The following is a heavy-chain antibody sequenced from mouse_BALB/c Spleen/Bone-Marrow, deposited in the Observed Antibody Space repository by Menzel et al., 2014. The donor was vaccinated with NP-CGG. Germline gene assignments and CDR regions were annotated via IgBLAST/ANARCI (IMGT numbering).Heavy chain of an antibody. J-gene: IGHJ2*01. V-gene: IGHV1-20*02. D-gene: IGHD2-14*01. CDR1: GYSFTGYF. CDR3: ARCNYRYDGDFDY. CDR2: INPYNGDT. Sequence: EVKLQESGPELVKPGASVKISCKASGYSFTGYFMNWVMPSHGKSLEWIGRINPYNGDTFYNQKFKGKATLTVDKSSSTAHMELRSLASEDSAVYYCARCNYRYDGDFDYWGQGTTLTVSS.